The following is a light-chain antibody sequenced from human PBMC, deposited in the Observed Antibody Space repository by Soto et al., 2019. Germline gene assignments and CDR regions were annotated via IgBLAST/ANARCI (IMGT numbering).Light chain of an antibody. CDR3: QQYDNLPFT. CDR1: QAISNY. Sequence: DLQMTQSPSSLSASVGDRVTITCQASQAISNYLNWYQQKPGKAPKLLIYDASNLETGVPSRFSGSGSGTDFTFTISSLQPEDIATYYCQQYDNLPFTFGPGTKVDIK. CDR2: DAS. J-gene: IGKJ3*01. V-gene: IGKV1-33*01.